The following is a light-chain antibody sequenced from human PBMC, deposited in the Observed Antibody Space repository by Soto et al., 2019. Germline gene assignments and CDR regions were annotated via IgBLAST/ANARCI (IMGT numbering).Light chain of an antibody. CDR3: QQSYSTPYT. J-gene: IGKJ2*01. CDR2: AAA. CDR1: QSISSY. V-gene: IGKV1-39*01. Sequence: DIQMTQSPSSLSASVGDRVTITCRASQSISSYLYWYQQKPGKAPKLLIYAAASLQSGVPSRFRGSGYDTDFTLSISILQPEDFATYYCQQSYSTPYTFGQGTKLEIK.